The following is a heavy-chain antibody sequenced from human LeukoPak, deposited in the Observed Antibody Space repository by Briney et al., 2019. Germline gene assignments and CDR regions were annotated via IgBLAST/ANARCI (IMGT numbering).Heavy chain of an antibody. J-gene: IGHJ6*02. D-gene: IGHD2-2*01. Sequence: SGTLSLTCAVSGGSISSSNWWSWVRQPPGKGLEWIGSIYYGGSTYYNPSLKSRVTISVDTSKNQFSLKVSSVTAADTAVYYCARDTGHQLSRRNYYAMDVWGQGTTVTVSS. V-gene: IGHV4-4*02. CDR3: ARDTGHQLSRRNYYAMDV. CDR1: GGSISSSNW. CDR2: IYYGGST.